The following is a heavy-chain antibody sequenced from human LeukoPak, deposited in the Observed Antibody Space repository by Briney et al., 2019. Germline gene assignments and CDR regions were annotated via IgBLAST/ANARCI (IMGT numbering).Heavy chain of an antibody. CDR3: VREYSRSVVAGSRPDL. CDR1: GGSISSSSYY. J-gene: IGHJ4*02. D-gene: IGHD2-21*01. CDR2: MYYRGTT. Sequence: NPSETLSLTCTVSGGSISSSSYYWGWIRQSPGKGLEWIGSMYYRGTTYENSSLKSRVTLSIDTSKNQFSLKLTSVTAADTGVCYCVREYSRSVVAGSRPDLWGQGLLVTVSS. V-gene: IGHV4-39*02.